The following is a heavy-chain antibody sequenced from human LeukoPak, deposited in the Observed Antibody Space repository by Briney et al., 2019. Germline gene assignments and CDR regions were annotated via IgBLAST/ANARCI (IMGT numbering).Heavy chain of an antibody. J-gene: IGHJ6*04. Sequence: SETLSLTCTVSGGTISSGSYYWSWNRQPAGKGLEWIGRIYTSGSTNYNPSLKSRVTISVDTSKNQFSLKLSSVTAADTAVYYCARDSDPGGYDFYVWGKGTTVTVSS. CDR2: IYTSGST. CDR3: ARDSDPGGYDFYV. D-gene: IGHD5-12*01. V-gene: IGHV4-61*02. CDR1: GGTISSGSYY.